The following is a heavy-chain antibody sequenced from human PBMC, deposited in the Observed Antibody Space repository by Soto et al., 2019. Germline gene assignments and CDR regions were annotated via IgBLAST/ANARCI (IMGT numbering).Heavy chain of an antibody. V-gene: IGHV4-39*01. CDR3: ARHGSF. CDR1: GVSIIGTSYY. Sequence: SETLSLTCTVSGVSIIGTSYYWVWIRQTPAKGLEWIGTIYYSGETFYNPSLKSRVTISIDTSKNHFSLNLTSVTAADTAIYYCARHGSFWGQGALVTVSS. CDR2: IYYSGET. J-gene: IGHJ1*01. D-gene: IGHD3-16*02.